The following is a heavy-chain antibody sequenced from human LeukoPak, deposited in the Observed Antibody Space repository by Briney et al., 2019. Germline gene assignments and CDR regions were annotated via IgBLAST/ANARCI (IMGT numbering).Heavy chain of an antibody. Sequence: GRSLRLSCAGSGFIFNNYAVHWVRQPPGKGLEWVSGISWNSGSIGYADSVKGRFTISRDNAKNSLYLQMNSLRAEDTALYYCAKDAVVGYSSGWYSRNWFDAWGQGTVVAVSS. V-gene: IGHV3-9*01. D-gene: IGHD6-19*01. CDR3: AKDAVVGYSSGWYSRNWFDA. CDR2: ISWNSGSI. CDR1: GFIFNNYA. J-gene: IGHJ5*02.